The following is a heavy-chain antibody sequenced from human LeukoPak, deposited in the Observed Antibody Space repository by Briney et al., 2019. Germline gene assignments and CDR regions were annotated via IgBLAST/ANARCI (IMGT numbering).Heavy chain of an antibody. CDR3: ARDGGTYYYDSSGYYACDY. J-gene: IGHJ4*02. CDR1: GYTFTSYG. Sequence: ASVKVSCKASGYTFTSYGISWVRQAPGQGLEWMGWISAHNGNTNYAQKLQGRVTMTTDTSTSTAYMELRSLRSDDTAVYYCARDGGTYYYDSSGYYACDYWGQGTLVTVSS. D-gene: IGHD3-22*01. CDR2: ISAHNGNT. V-gene: IGHV1-18*01.